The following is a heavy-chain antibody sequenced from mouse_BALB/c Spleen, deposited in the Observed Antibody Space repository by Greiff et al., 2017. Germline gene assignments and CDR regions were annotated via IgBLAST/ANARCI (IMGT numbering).Heavy chain of an antibody. CDR1: GFTFSSYG. V-gene: IGHV5-6*01. D-gene: IGHD2-1*01. CDR2: ISSGGSYT. J-gene: IGHJ1*01. CDR3: ARHDYGNYLYWYFDV. Sequence: EVQGVESGGDLVKPGGSLKLSCAASGFTFSSYGMSWVRQTPDKRLEWVATISSGGSYTYYPDSVKGRFTISRDNAKNTLYLQMSSLKSEDTAMYYCARHDYGNYLYWYFDVWGAGTTVTVSS.